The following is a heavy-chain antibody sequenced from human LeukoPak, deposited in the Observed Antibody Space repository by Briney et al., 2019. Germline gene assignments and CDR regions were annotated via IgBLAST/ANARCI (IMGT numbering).Heavy chain of an antibody. Sequence: ASVKVSCKASGYTFTSYDINWVRQATGQGLEWMGWMNPNSGNTGYAQKFQGRVAMTTNTSITTAYMELSSLTSEDTALYYCARGYGSGSYYYFDYWGQGNLVTVSS. CDR1: GYTFTSYD. D-gene: IGHD3-10*01. CDR2: MNPNSGNT. CDR3: ARGYGSGSYYYFDY. J-gene: IGHJ4*02. V-gene: IGHV1-8*01.